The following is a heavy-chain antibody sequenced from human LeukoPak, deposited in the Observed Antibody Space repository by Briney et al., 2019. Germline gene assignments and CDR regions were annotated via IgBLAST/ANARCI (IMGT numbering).Heavy chain of an antibody. D-gene: IGHD3-9*01. CDR2: INPNSGGT. CDR1: GYTFTGYG. J-gene: IGHJ4*02. CDR3: AREPLRYFDWLYPSYFDY. V-gene: IGHV1-2*06. Sequence: ASVKVSCKASGYTFTGYGISWVRQAPGQGLEWMGRINPNSGGTNYAQKFQGRVTMTRDTSISTAYMELSRLRSDDTAVYYCAREPLRYFDWLYPSYFDYWGQGTLVTVSS.